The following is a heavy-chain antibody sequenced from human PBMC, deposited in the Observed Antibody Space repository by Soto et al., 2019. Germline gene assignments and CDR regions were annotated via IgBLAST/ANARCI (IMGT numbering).Heavy chain of an antibody. CDR1: GFTFSSYA. J-gene: IGHJ5*02. D-gene: IGHD3-3*01. CDR3: VKDGGSYYYDFWSGYYHWFDP. Sequence: GGSLRLSCSASGFTFSSYAMHWVRQAPWKGLEYVSAISSNGGSTYYADSVKGRFTISRDNSENTLYLQMSSLRAEDTAVYYCVKDGGSYYYDFWSGYYHWFDPWGQGPLVTVSS. CDR2: ISSNGGST. V-gene: IGHV3-64D*08.